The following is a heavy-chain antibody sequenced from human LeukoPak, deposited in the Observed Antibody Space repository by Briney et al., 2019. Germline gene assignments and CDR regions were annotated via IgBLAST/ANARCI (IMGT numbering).Heavy chain of an antibody. CDR1: GYTFTSYG. V-gene: IGHV1-18*01. CDR2: ISDYNGNT. CDR3: ARGISATLYY. J-gene: IGHJ4*02. D-gene: IGHD5-24*01. Sequence: AAVKDSRKASGYTFTSYGISWVRQAPGQGLEGMGWISDYNGNTSYAQKLQGKVTMTTDTSTSTAYIELRSLRSDDTAVYYCARGISATLYYWVQGTLVAVSS.